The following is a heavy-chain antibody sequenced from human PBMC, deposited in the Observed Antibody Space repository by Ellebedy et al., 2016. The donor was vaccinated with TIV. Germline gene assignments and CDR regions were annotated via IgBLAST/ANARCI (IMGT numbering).Heavy chain of an antibody. V-gene: IGHV1-46*01. J-gene: IGHJ4*02. D-gene: IGHD6-6*01. CDR1: GNTFPTYY. CDR2: INPSGGST. CDR3: ARTSIAEHFDY. Sequence: AASVKVSCKAFGNTFPTYYMHWVRQAPGQGLEWMGIINPSGGSTTYAQKFQGRVTMARDTSTSTVYMELSSLRSEDTAVYYCARTSIAEHFDYWGQGTLVTVSS.